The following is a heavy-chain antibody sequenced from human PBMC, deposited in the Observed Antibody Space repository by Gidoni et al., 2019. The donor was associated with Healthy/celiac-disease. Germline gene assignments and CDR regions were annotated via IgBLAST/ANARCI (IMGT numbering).Heavy chain of an antibody. Sequence: QVQLVQSGAEVKKPGSSVKVSCKASGGTFSSYAISWVRQAPGQGLEWMGRIIPILGIANYAQKFQGRVTITADKSTSTAYMELSSLRSEDTAVYYCARLEYSSSYPADSWGQGTLVTVSS. J-gene: IGHJ4*02. CDR1: GGTFSSYA. D-gene: IGHD6-13*01. CDR3: ARLEYSSSYPADS. CDR2: IIPILGIA. V-gene: IGHV1-69*04.